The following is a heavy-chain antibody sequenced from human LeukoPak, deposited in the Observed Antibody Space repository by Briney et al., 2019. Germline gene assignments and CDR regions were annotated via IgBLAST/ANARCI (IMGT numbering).Heavy chain of an antibody. D-gene: IGHD6-13*01. CDR2: INPNSGGT. CDR3: ARDTRSQQLVWYFDY. Sequence: LWASVKVSCKASGYTFTGYYMHWVRQAPGQGLEWMGWINPNSGGTNYAQKFQGRVTMTRDTSTSTVYMELSSLRSEDTAVYYCARDTRSQQLVWYFDYWGQGTLVTVSS. J-gene: IGHJ4*02. CDR1: GYTFTGYY. V-gene: IGHV1-2*02.